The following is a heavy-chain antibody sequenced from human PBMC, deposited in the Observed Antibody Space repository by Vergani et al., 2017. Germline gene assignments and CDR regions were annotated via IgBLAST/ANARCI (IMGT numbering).Heavy chain of an antibody. D-gene: IGHD6-19*01. J-gene: IGHJ3*02. CDR3: ARRPWPGTGQQWLSRRDAFDI. V-gene: IGHV4-4*02. Sequence: QVQLQESGPGLVKPSGTLSLTCAVSGGSISSSNWWSWVRQPPGKGLEWIGEIYHSGSTNYNPSLKSRVTISVDKSKNQFSLRLSSVTAADTAVYYWARRPWPGTGQQWLSRRDAFDIWGQGTMVTVSS. CDR1: GGSISSSNW. CDR2: IYHSGST.